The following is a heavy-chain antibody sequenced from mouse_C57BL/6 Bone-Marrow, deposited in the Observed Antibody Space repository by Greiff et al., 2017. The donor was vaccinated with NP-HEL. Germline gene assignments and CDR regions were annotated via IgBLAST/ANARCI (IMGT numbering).Heavy chain of an antibody. V-gene: IGHV1-81*01. CDR3: ARSYYYGSSYGFAY. Sequence: QVQLQQSGAELARPGASVKLSCKASGYTFTSYGISWVKQRTGQGLEWIGEIYPRSGNTYYNEKFKGKATLTADKSSSTAYMELRSLTSEDSAGYFCARSYYYGSSYGFAYGGRGTLVTVSA. CDR2: IYPRSGNT. CDR1: GYTFTSYG. J-gene: IGHJ3*01. D-gene: IGHD1-1*01.